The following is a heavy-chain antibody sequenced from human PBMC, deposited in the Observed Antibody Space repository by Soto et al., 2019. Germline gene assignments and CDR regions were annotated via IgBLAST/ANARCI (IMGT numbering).Heavy chain of an antibody. J-gene: IGHJ6*02. CDR3: ARGRGRVTTYYYYYGMDV. D-gene: IGHD4-4*01. V-gene: IGHV4-34*01. CDR2: INHSGST. Sequence: SETLSLTCAVYGGSFSGYYWSWIRQPPGKXLEWIGEINHSGSTNYNPSLKSRVTISVDTSKNQFSLKLSSVTAADTAVYYCARGRGRVTTYYYYYGMDVWGQGTTVTVSS. CDR1: GGSFSGYY.